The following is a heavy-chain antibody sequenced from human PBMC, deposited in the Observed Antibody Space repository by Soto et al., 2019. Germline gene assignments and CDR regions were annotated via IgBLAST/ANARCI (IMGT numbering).Heavy chain of an antibody. V-gene: IGHV4-30-4*01. CDR3: ARSPRGLGNFDY. Sequence: QVQLQESGPGVVELSETLSLTCAVSGVSISSGGGYYWSWIRQSPGKGLEWIAYIHYSGTTYYNSSLKGRVTMAGDTARNQFSLKLTYVTAADTGVYSCARSPRGLGNFDYWGQGTLVTVSS. D-gene: IGHD1-26*01. CDR1: GVSISSGGGYY. J-gene: IGHJ4*02. CDR2: IHYSGTT.